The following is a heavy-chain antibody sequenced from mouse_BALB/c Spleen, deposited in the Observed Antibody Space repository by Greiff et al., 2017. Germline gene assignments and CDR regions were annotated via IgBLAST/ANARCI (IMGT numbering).Heavy chain of an antibody. CDR2: ISSGGSYT. D-gene: IGHD1-1*01. J-gene: IGHJ4*01. Sequence: EVMLVESGGDLVKPGGSLKLSCAASGFTFSSYGMSWVRQTPDKRLEWVATISSGGSYTYYPDSVKGRFTISRDNAKNTLYLQMSSLKSEDTAMYYCARHAKYYGSSYKDYYYAMDYWGQGTSVTVSS. CDR1: GFTFSSYG. CDR3: ARHAKYYGSSYKDYYYAMDY. V-gene: IGHV5-6*02.